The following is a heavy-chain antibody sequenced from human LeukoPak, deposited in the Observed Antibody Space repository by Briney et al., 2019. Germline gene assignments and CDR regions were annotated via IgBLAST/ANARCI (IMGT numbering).Heavy chain of an antibody. CDR3: ARQGRSYINPNRGWFDP. D-gene: IGHD2/OR15-2a*01. CDR2: INHSGST. Sequence: PSETLSLTCAVYGGSFSGYYWSWIRQPPGKGLEWIGEINHSGSTNYNPSLKSRVTISVDTSKNQFSLKLSSVTAADTAVYYCARQGRSYINPNRGWFDPWGQGTLVIVSS. V-gene: IGHV4-34*01. J-gene: IGHJ5*02. CDR1: GGSFSGYY.